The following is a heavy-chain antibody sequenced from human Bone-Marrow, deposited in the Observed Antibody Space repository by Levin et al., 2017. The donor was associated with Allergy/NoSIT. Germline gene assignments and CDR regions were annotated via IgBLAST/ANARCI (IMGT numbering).Heavy chain of an antibody. CDR3: AKDQGYSYGFARVAYYYGMDV. Sequence: GGSLRLSCAASGFTFSSYGMHWVRQAPGKGLEWVAVISYDGSNKYYADSVKGRFTISRDNSKNTLYLQMNSLRAEDTAVYYCAKDQGYSYGFARVAYYYGMDVWGQGTTVTVSS. V-gene: IGHV3-30*18. CDR1: GFTFSSYG. J-gene: IGHJ6*02. CDR2: ISYDGSNK. D-gene: IGHD5-18*01.